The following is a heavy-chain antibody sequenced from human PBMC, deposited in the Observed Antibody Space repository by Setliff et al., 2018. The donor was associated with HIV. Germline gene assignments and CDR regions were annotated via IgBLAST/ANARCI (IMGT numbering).Heavy chain of an antibody. CDR2: INAGNGNT. J-gene: IGHJ6*02. CDR1: GYTFSYA. CDR3: ASIDCGGDCYSYNYYAMDV. Sequence: ASVKVSCKASGYTFSYAMHWVRQAPGQRLEWMGWINAGNGNTKYSQKFQGRVTITRDTSASKAYTELSSLRSEDTAVYYCASIDCGGDCYSYNYYAMDVWGQGTTVTAP. V-gene: IGHV1-3*01. D-gene: IGHD2-21*02.